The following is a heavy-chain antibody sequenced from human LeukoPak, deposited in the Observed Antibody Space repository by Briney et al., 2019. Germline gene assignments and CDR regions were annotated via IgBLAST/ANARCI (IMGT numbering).Heavy chain of an antibody. Sequence: SETLSLTCSVSGGSISSYYWSWIRQPPGKGLEWIGYVYYSGSTNYNPSLKSRVTISVDTSKNQFSLKLSSVTAADTAVYYCARRERYCSSTSCYSYFDYWGQGTLVTVSS. CDR1: GGSISSYY. CDR2: VYYSGST. J-gene: IGHJ4*02. V-gene: IGHV4-59*01. D-gene: IGHD2-2*02. CDR3: ARRERYCSSTSCYSYFDY.